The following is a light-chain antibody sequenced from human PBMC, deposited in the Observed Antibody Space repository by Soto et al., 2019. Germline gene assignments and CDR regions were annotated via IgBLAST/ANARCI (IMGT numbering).Light chain of an antibody. J-gene: IGLJ1*01. CDR2: EVR. V-gene: IGLV2-14*01. CDR3: SSYRSSTTFV. Sequence: ALTQPASVSGSPGQSITISCTGTSSDVGAYNFVSWYQQYPGKAPKVIIFEVRKRPSGVSNRFSGSKSGDTASLTISGLQAEDEADYYCSSYRSSTTFVFGPGTKVTVL. CDR1: SSDVGAYNF.